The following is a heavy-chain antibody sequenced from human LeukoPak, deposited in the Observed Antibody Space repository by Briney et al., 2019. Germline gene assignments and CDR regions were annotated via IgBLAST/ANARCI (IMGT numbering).Heavy chain of an antibody. CDR1: GFIFSGHV. D-gene: IGHD3-22*01. CDR2: ISYDGSNK. Sequence: PGGSLRLSCAASGFIFSGHVMHWVRQAPGKGLEWVSLISYDGSNKDYADSVKGRFTISRDNSKNTLYLQMNSLRAEDTAVYYCAKDYYYDSSGYYSPDFDYWGQGTLVTVSS. CDR3: AKDYYYDSSGYYSPDFDY. J-gene: IGHJ4*02. V-gene: IGHV3-30-3*01.